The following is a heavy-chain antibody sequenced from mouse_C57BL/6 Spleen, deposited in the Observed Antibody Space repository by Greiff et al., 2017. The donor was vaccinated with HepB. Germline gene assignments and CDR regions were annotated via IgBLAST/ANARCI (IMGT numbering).Heavy chain of an antibody. D-gene: IGHD4-1*01. Sequence: EVKLMESGGDLVKPGGSLKLSCAASGFTFSSYGMSWVRQTPDKRLEWVATISSGGSYTYYPDSVKGRFTISRDNAKNTLYLQMSSLKSEDTAMYYCARHEMGLNFDDWGQGTTLTVSS. CDR3: ARHEMGLNFDD. CDR2: ISSGGSYT. J-gene: IGHJ2*01. CDR1: GFTFSSYG. V-gene: IGHV5-6*01.